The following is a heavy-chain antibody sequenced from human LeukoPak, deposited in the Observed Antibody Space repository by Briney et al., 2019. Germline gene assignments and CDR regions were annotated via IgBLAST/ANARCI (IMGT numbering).Heavy chain of an antibody. CDR2: VRFDAIDK. CDR1: GFTFSSYA. V-gene: IGHV3-33*08. J-gene: IGHJ4*02. CDR3: AESLYGYVWRPDY. D-gene: IGHD3-16*01. Sequence: PGRSLRLSCAASGFTFSSYAMHWVRQAPGKGLEWVAFVRFDAIDKYYADSVKGRFTISRDNSENTVYLQMNSLRAEDTAVYYCAESLYGYVWRPDYWGQGTLVTVSS.